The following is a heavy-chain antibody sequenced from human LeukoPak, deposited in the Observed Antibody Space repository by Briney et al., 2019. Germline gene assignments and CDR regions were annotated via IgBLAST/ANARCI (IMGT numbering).Heavy chain of an antibody. CDR1: GGTFNSYA. V-gene: IGHV1-69*06. D-gene: IGHD2-2*01. CDR3: ARTRSGCSSTNCYPYDMDV. J-gene: IGHJ6*02. Sequence: SENVSCKASGGTFNSYAISWVRQAPRQGLEGMGGIIPFFGTTNYAQKFQGRLTITADKSTSTAYMELSSLRSEDTAVYYCARTRSGCSSTNCYPYDMDVWGQGTTVTVSS. CDR2: IIPFFGTT.